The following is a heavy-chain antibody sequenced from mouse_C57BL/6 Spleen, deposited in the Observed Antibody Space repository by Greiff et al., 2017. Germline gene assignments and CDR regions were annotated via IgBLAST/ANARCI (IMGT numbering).Heavy chain of an antibody. CDR2: IYPGDGDT. D-gene: IGHD2-1*01. V-gene: IGHV1-82*01. CDR1: GYAFSSSW. Sequence: QVQLKESGPELVKPGASVKISCKASGYAFSSSWMNWVKQRPGKGLEWIGRIYPGDGDTNYNGKFKGKATLTADKSSSTAYMQLSSLTSEDSAVYFCAREEGYGNSYWYFDVWGTGTTVTVSS. CDR3: AREEGYGNSYWYFDV. J-gene: IGHJ1*03.